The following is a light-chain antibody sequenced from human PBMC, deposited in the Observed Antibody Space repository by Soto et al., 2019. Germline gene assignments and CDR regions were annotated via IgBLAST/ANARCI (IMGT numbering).Light chain of an antibody. CDR1: QSPRNGDVYDS. CDR2: LGS. CDR3: MQALQTPCT. J-gene: IGKJ3*01. Sequence: EIVMTQSPLSLPVTPGESASISCRSSQSPRNGDVYDSWERYLQKPGQSPQLLIYLGSTRASGVPDRFSGSGSGTEFTLIISRVEAYDVCVYYCMQALQTPCTFGPGHKVHVK. V-gene: IGKV2-28*01.